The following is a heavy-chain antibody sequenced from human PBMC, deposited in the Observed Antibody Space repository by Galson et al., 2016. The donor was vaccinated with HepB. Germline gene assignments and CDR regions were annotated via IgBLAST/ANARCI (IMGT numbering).Heavy chain of an antibody. J-gene: IGHJ4*02. D-gene: IGHD3-10*01. V-gene: IGHV3-7*01. CDR2: IKQDSRTI. Sequence: SLRLSCAASGFAFDTYAMSWVRQAPGKGLEWVATIKQDSRTIHYMDSVKGRFTISRDNAKNSLYLQMDDLRAEDTALYYFARVGASTWAEDIDYWGQGTLVTVSS. CDR3: ARVGASTWAEDIDY. CDR1: GFAFDTYA.